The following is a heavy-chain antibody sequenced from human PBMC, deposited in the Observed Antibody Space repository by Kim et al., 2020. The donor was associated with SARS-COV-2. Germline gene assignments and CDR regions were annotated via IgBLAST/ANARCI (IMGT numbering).Heavy chain of an antibody. CDR2: INRDGSEK. CDR3: ARDEGWGRYYV. Sequence: GGSLRLSCAASGFTFDNYWMTWVRQAPGKGPEWVANINRDGSEKYYVESMRGRFTISRDNTKNSVSLQMNGLRAQDTAVYYCARDEGWGRYYVWGQGTL. V-gene: IGHV3-7*01. CDR1: GFTFDNYW. D-gene: IGHD1-26*01. J-gene: IGHJ4*02.